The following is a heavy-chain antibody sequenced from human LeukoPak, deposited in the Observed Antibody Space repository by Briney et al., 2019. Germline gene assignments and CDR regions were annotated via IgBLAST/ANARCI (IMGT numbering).Heavy chain of an antibody. D-gene: IGHD3-10*01. CDR1: GFTFSNYA. Sequence: PGRSLRLSCAASGFTFSNYAMHWVRQAPGTGLEWVAVISYDGSNKYYADSARGRFTISRDNSNNALYLQMNSLRVEDTAVYYCARERLFGSGSYYNVPAYWGQGTLVTVSS. CDR2: ISYDGSNK. CDR3: ARERLFGSGSYYNVPAY. J-gene: IGHJ4*02. V-gene: IGHV3-30*04.